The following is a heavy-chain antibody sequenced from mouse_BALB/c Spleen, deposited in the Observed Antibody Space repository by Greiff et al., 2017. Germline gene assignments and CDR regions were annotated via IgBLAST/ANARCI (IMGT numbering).Heavy chain of an antibody. CDR1: GYSITSGYY. V-gene: IGHV3-6*02. J-gene: IGHJ3*01. CDR3: ARGGNGYYVGPLFAY. CDR2: ISYDGSN. Sequence: EVQLQESGPGLVKPSQSLSLTCSVTGYSITSGYYWNWIRQFPGNKLEWMGYISYDGSNNYNPSLKNRISITRDTSKNQFFLKLNSVTTEDTATYYCARGGNGYYVGPLFAYWGQGTLVTVSA. D-gene: IGHD2-3*01.